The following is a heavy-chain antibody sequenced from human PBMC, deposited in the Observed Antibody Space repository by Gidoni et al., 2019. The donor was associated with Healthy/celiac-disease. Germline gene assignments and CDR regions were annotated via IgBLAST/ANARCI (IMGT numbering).Heavy chain of an antibody. CDR1: GFTFSNAW. CDR3: TTDLAVAGKGI. CDR2: IKSKTDGGTT. V-gene: IGHV3-15*01. D-gene: IGHD6-19*01. Sequence: EVQLVESGGGLVKPGGSLRLPCAASGFTFSNAWMSWVRQAPGKGLEWVGRIKSKTDGGTTDYAAPVKGRFTISRDDSKNTLYLQMNSLKTEDTAVYYCTTDLAVAGKGIWGQGTMVTVSS. J-gene: IGHJ3*02.